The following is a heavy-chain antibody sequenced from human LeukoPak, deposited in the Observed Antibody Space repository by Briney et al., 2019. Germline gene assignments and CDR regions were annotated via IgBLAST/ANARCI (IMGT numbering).Heavy chain of an antibody. CDR3: ARDAVPDDAFDI. Sequence: SETLSPTCTVSGGSISSGGYYWSWIRQHPGKGLEWIGYIYTSGSTNYNPSLKSRVTMSVDTSKNQFSLKLSSVTAADTAVYYCARDAVPDDAFDIWGQGTMVTVSS. J-gene: IGHJ3*02. CDR1: GGSISSGGYY. V-gene: IGHV4-61*08. CDR2: IYTSGST. D-gene: IGHD3-10*01.